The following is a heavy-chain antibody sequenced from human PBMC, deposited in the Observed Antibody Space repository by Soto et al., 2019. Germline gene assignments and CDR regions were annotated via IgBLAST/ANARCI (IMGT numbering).Heavy chain of an antibody. D-gene: IGHD3-22*01. CDR1: GGSFSGYY. CDR2: INHSGST. J-gene: IGHJ6*02. V-gene: IGHV4-34*01. CDR3: ARGYYYDSSTYRYYCGMDV. Sequence: PETLSLTCAVYGGSFSGYYWSWIRQPPGKGLEWIGEINHSGSTNYNPSLKSRVTISVDTSKNKFSLKLSSVTAADTAVYYYARGYYYDSSTYRYYCGMDVWGQGNTVTVSS.